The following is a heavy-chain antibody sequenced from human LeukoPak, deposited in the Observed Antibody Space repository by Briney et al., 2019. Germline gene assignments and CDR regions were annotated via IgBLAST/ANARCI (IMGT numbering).Heavy chain of an antibody. J-gene: IGHJ6*03. CDR3: ARHLAGSGTYYYYYYYYMDV. D-gene: IGHD3-10*01. CDR1: GGSFSDYY. CDR2: INHSGST. V-gene: IGHV4-34*01. Sequence: SETLSLTCAVYGGSFSDYYWNWIRQPPGKGLEWIGKINHSGSTNYNPSLKSRVTMSVDTSKNQFSLKLTSVTAADTAVHYCARHLAGSGTYYYYYYYYMDVWGEGTTVTISS.